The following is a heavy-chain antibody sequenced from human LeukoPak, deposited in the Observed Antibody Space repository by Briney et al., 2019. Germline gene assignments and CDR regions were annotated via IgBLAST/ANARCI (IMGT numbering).Heavy chain of an antibody. Sequence: PSETLSLTCTASGGSISSSSYYWGWIRQSPGKRLEWIGNTYYTGSTYYNPSLKSRVTMSVDTSKNQFSLRLTSVTAADTAVYYCARDIVATPDWFDPWGQGALVTVSS. V-gene: IGHV4-39*01. CDR3: ARDIVATPDWFDP. CDR2: TYYTGST. D-gene: IGHD5-12*01. CDR1: GGSISSSSYY. J-gene: IGHJ5*02.